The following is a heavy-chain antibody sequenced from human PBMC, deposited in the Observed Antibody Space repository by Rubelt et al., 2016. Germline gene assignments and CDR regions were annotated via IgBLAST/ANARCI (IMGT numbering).Heavy chain of an antibody. D-gene: IGHD6-13*01. CDR3: ARGLGLGYSSSWFNWFDP. J-gene: IGHJ5*02. Sequence: QVQLVQSGAEVKKPGASVKVSCQASGYTFTSYAMHWVRQAPGQRLEWMGWINAGNGNTKYSQKFQGRVTITRDTSASTAYMGLSSLRSEDTAVYYCARGLGLGYSSSWFNWFDPWGQGTLVTVSS. CDR1: GYTFTSYA. CDR2: INAGNGNT. V-gene: IGHV1-3*01.